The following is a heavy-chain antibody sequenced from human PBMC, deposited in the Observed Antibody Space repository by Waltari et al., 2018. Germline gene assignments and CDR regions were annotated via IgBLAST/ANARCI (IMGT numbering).Heavy chain of an antibody. V-gene: IGHV4-34*01. CDR1: GGSFSGYF. J-gene: IGHJ4*02. CDR3: ARLWGYSSPRV. CDR2: INHSGST. Sequence: QVQLQQWGAGLLKPSETLSLTCAVYGGSFSGYFWSWIRQPPGKGLEWIGEINHSGSTNYNPSLKSRVTISVDTSKNQFSLKLSSVTAADTAVYYCARLWGYSSPRVWGQGTLVTVSS. D-gene: IGHD6-13*01.